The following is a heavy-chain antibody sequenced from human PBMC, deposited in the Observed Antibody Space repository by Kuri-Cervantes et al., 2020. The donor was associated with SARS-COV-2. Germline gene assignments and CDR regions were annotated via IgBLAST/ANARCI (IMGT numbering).Heavy chain of an antibody. CDR3: AREVSSEQLVAFDY. V-gene: IGHV4-34*01. CDR1: GGSISSYY. J-gene: IGHJ4*02. CDR2: INHSGST. Sequence: ESLKISCTVSGGSISSYYWSWIRQPPGKGLGWIGEINHSGSTNYNPSLKSRVTISVDTPKNQFSLKLSSVTAADTAVYYCAREVSSEQLVAFDYWGQGTLVTVSS. D-gene: IGHD6-6*01.